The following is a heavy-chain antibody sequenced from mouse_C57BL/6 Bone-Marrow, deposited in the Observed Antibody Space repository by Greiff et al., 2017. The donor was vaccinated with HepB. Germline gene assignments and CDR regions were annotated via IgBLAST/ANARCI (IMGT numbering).Heavy chain of an antibody. D-gene: IGHD1-1*01. CDR2: ISSGGSYT. V-gene: IGHV5-6*01. J-gene: IGHJ4*01. Sequence: EVQGVESGGDLVKPGGSLKLSCAASGFTFSSYGMSWVRQTPDKRLEWVATISSGGSYTYYPDSVKGRFTISRDNAKNTLYLQMSSLKSEDTAMYYCARRIITTVVAMDYAMDYWGQGTSVTVSS. CDR1: GFTFSSYG. CDR3: ARRIITTVVAMDYAMDY.